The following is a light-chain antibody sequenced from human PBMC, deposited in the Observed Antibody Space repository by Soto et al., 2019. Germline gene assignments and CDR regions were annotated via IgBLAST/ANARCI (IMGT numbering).Light chain of an antibody. V-gene: IGKV3-20*01. Sequence: EFVLTQSPGTLSLSPGERATLSCRASQSLTNSFIAWYQQRPGQAPRLLIYDTSSRATGVPDRFSGGGSGTDFTLTISRLEPEDFAVYYCQHYAMSPPFTFGPGTKVDIK. CDR2: DTS. J-gene: IGKJ3*01. CDR3: QHYAMSPPFT. CDR1: QSLTNSF.